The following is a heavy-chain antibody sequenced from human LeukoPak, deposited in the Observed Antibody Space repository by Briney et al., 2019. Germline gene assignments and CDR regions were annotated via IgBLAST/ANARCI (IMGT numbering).Heavy chain of an antibody. D-gene: IGHD3-22*01. CDR3: ARGKPSYYYDSSAYFYNGAFDI. CDR1: GFTFSSYW. V-gene: IGHV3-7*01. CDR2: IKQDGSEK. Sequence: GGSLRLSCAASGFTFSSYWMSWVRQAPGKGLEWVVNIKQDGSEKYYADSGKGRFTISRDNAKNSLYLQMNSLRADDTAVYYCARGKPSYYYDSSAYFYNGAFDIWGQGTMVTVSS. J-gene: IGHJ3*02.